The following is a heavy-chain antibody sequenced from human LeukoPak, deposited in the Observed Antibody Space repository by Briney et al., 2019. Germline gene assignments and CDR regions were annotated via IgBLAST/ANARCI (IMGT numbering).Heavy chain of an antibody. CDR2: INPNSGNT. Sequence: GASVKVSCKASGYTFTGYYMHWVRQAPGQGLEWMGWINPNSGNTGYAQKFQGRVTMTRNTSISTAYMELSSLRSEDTAVYYCARDVLRYYYYYGVDVWGQGTTVTVSS. D-gene: IGHD3-9*01. J-gene: IGHJ6*02. V-gene: IGHV1-8*02. CDR3: ARDVLRYYYYYGVDV. CDR1: GYTFTGYY.